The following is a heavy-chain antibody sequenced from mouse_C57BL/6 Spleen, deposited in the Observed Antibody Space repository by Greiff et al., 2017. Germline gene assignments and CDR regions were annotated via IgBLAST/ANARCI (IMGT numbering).Heavy chain of an antibody. CDR1: GYSITSGYY. Sequence: EVKLMESGPGLVKPSPSLSLSCSVTGYSITSGYYWNWIRQFPGNQLEWMGYISYDGSNNYNPSLKNRISITRDTSKNQFFLKLNSVTTEDTASYYCARALLRDYAMDYWGQGTSVTVSS. V-gene: IGHV3-6*01. CDR2: ISYDGSN. D-gene: IGHD1-1*01. J-gene: IGHJ4*01. CDR3: ARALLRDYAMDY.